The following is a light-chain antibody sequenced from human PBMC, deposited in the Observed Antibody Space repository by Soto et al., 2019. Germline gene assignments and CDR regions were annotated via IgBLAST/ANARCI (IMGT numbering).Light chain of an antibody. CDR3: MQSLQTLYT. CDR2: MGA. V-gene: IGKV2-28*01. Sequence: EIVMTQSPLSLSVTPGEPASISCRSNQSLLKSGGYNYLDWYLQKPGQSPQVVIYMGAGRAPGVPDRFSGRGSGTSFTLEISRVEAEDVGIYYCMQSLQTLYTFGQGTKLEIK. J-gene: IGKJ2*01. CDR1: QSLLKSGGYNY.